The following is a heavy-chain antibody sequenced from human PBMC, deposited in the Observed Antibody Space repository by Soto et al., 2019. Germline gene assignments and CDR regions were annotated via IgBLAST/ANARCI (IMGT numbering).Heavy chain of an antibody. D-gene: IGHD6-13*01. CDR3: AKDQFEGSIAAAGSDY. V-gene: IGHV3-23*01. Sequence: EVQLLESGGGLVQPGGSLRLSCAASGFTFSSYAMSWVRQAPGKGLEWVSAISGSGGSTYYADSVKGRFTISRDNSKNTLYLQMSSRGYEDTAVYYCAKDQFEGSIAAAGSDYWGQGTLVTVAS. J-gene: IGHJ4*02. CDR1: GFTFSSYA. CDR2: ISGSGGST.